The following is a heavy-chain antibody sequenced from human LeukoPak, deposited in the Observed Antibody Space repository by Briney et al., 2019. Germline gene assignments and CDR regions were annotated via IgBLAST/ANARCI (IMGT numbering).Heavy chain of an antibody. CDR3: AKEKYTSSWYGDD. CDR1: GFSFSSYA. V-gene: IGHV3-23*01. D-gene: IGHD6-13*01. CDR2: ISGSGGKT. Sequence: PGGSLRLSCAASGFSFSSYAMSWVRQAPGKGLEWVSAISGSGGKTDYAGSVKGRFTISRDNSKDTVYLHMSSLRVEDTAVYYCAKEKYTSSWYGDDWGQGTLVTVSS. J-gene: IGHJ4*02.